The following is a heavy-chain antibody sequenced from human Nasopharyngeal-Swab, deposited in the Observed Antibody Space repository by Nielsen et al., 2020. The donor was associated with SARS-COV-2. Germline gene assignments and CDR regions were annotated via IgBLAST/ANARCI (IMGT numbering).Heavy chain of an antibody. D-gene: IGHD4-17*01. CDR3: VRDLAGTYGS. CDR2: VNEDGTTT. CDR1: GFTFSKYW. Sequence: GGSLRLSCEASGFTFSKYWMHWVRQTPGTGLVRVSRVNEDGTTTTYADSVKGRFTIYRDNVQNTLYLQMHGLKAEDTAFYYCVRDLAGTYGSWGQGTLVTVSS. V-gene: IGHV3-74*01. J-gene: IGHJ5*02.